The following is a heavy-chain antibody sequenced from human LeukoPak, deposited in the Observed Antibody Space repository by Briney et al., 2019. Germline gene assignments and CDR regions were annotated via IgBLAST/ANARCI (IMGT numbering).Heavy chain of an antibody. J-gene: IGHJ4*02. CDR1: GFTFISYA. CDR3: AKDLVGSGSPSRPLIYY. D-gene: IGHD3-10*01. V-gene: IGHV3-23*01. CDR2: ISGSGGTT. Sequence: GGSLRLSCAASGFTFISYAVSWVRQAPGKGLEWVSTISGSGGTTFYADSVRGRFTISRDNSENTLYLQMNSLSAEDTAVYYCAKDLVGSGSPSRPLIYYWGQGTLVTVSS.